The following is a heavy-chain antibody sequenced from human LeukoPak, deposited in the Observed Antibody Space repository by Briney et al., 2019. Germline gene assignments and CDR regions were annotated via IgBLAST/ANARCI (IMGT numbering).Heavy chain of an antibody. CDR2: IYSGGST. D-gene: IGHD4-17*01. Sequence: GGSLRLSCAASGFXVSSNYMSWVRQAPGKGLEWVSVIYSGGSTYYADSVKGRFTISRDNSKNTLYLQMNSLRAEDTAVYYCARAQGSTDYGDYGPGLNWYFDLWGRGTLVTVSS. V-gene: IGHV3-66*01. J-gene: IGHJ2*01. CDR1: GFXVSSNY. CDR3: ARAQGSTDYGDYGPGLNWYFDL.